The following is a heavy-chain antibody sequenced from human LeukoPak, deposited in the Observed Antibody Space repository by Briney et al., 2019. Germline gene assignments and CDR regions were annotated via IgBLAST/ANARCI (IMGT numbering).Heavy chain of an antibody. CDR2: ISSSSSYI. CDR1: GFTFSSYS. Sequence: GGSLRLSCAASGFTFSSYSMNWVRQAPGKGLEWVSSISSSSSYIYYADSVKGRFTISRDNAKNSLYLQMNSLRAEDTAVYYCARDLLTVTTLDGVVWGQGTLVTVSS. V-gene: IGHV3-21*01. J-gene: IGHJ4*02. CDR3: ARDLLTVTTLDGVV. D-gene: IGHD4-11*01.